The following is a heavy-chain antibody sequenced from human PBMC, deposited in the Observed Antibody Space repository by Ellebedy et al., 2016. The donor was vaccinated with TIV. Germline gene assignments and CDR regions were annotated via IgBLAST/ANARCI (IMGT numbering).Heavy chain of an antibody. CDR2: ISGGSSAI. CDR3: AKDLGYGSIV. V-gene: IGHV3-48*02. Sequence: GGSLRLSXAASGFTFSSYSMNWVRQAPGKGLEWVSYISGGSSAIYYADSVKGRFTISRDNAKNSLYLQMNSLRDEDAAVYYCAKDLGYGSIVWGQGTQVTVSS. D-gene: IGHD3-10*01. J-gene: IGHJ4*02. CDR1: GFTFSSYS.